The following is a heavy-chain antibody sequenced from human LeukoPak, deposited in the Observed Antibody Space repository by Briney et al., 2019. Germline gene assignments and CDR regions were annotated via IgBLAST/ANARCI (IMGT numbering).Heavy chain of an antibody. Sequence: GASVKVSCKASGYTFTSYDINWVRQATGQRLEWLGWMNPNSGNTGYAQKFQGRVTMTRDMSTSTVYMELSSLRSEDTAVYYCARVLYSSSGWEFDYWGQGTLVTVSS. CDR3: ARVLYSSSGWEFDY. J-gene: IGHJ4*02. CDR2: MNPNSGNT. CDR1: GYTFTSYD. D-gene: IGHD6-19*01. V-gene: IGHV1-8*02.